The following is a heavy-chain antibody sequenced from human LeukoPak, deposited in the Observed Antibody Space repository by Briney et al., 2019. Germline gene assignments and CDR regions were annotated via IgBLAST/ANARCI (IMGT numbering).Heavy chain of an antibody. CDR2: IYYSGST. V-gene: IGHV4-59*08. J-gene: IGHJ4*02. CDR1: GGSISSYY. CDR3: ARLYVRGAGADY. Sequence: SETLSLTCTVSGGSISSYYWSWIRQPPGKGLEWIGYIYYSGSTSYNPSLKSRVTISVDTSKKQFSLKLNSVTAADTAVYYCARLYVRGAGADYWGQGTLVTVSS. D-gene: IGHD3-10*02.